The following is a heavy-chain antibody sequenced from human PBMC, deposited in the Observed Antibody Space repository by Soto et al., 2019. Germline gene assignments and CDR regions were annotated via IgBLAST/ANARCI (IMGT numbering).Heavy chain of an antibody. V-gene: IGHV3-74*01. J-gene: IGHJ5*02. CDR3: VRDSHGDR. CDR2: IDGDGGDT. Sequence: EVQLVESGGGLVQPGGSLRLSCAASGFTLSSYWMQWVRQAPGKGLEWVSRIDGDGGDTSYAGSVKGRFTISRDNAQNTLHLEMNSLKADDTAVYYCVRDSHGDRWGQGTLVTVSS. CDR1: GFTLSSYW.